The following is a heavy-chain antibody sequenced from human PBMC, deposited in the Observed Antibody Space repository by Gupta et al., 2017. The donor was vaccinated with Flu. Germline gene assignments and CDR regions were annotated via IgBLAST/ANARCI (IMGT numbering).Heavy chain of an antibody. Sequence: GWIGSIYYSGSTYYNPSLKSRVTISVDTSKNQFSLKLSSVTAADTAVYYCARQGRDRIRGVIWYFDLWGRGTLVTVSS. CDR2: IYYSGST. CDR3: ARQGRDRIRGVIWYFDL. J-gene: IGHJ2*01. D-gene: IGHD3-10*01. V-gene: IGHV4-39*01.